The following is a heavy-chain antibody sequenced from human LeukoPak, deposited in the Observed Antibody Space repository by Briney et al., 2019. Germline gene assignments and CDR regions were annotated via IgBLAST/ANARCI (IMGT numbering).Heavy chain of an antibody. V-gene: IGHV1-69*13. J-gene: IGHJ4*02. Sequence: GASVKVSCKASGGTFSSYAISWVRQAPGQGLEWMGGIIPIFGTSNYAQKFQGRVTITADESTSTAYMELSSLTSEDTAVYYCARGQTGDGYNMFDYWGQGTLVTVSS. CDR2: IIPIFGTS. CDR3: ARGQTGDGYNMFDY. D-gene: IGHD5-24*01. CDR1: GGTFSSYA.